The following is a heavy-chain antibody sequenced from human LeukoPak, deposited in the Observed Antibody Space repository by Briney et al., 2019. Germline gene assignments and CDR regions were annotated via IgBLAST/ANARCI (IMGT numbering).Heavy chain of an antibody. CDR2: IGGSSGYK. J-gene: IGHJ4*02. CDR1: GFTFSNYN. Sequence: PGGSLRLSCAASGFTFSNYNFNWVRQAPGQGLEWVSSIGGSSGYKYYADSVKGRFTISRDNAQNSLYLQMNSLRAEDTAMYYCARYGDSYYFDYWGQGTPVTVSS. CDR3: ARYGDSYYFDY. V-gene: IGHV3-21*01. D-gene: IGHD4-17*01.